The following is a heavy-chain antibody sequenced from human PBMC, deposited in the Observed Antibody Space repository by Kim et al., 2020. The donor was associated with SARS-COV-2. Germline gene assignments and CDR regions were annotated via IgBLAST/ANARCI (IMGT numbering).Heavy chain of an antibody. Sequence: ASVKVSCKASGYTFTGYYMHWVRQAPGQGLEWMGRINPNSGGTNYAQKFQGRVTMTRDTSISTAYMELSRLRSDDTAVYYCARDRDTMVRGVCPTFYYYGMDVWGQGTTVTVSS. J-gene: IGHJ6*02. V-gene: IGHV1-2*06. CDR3: ARDRDTMVRGVCPTFYYYGMDV. CDR2: INPNSGGT. D-gene: IGHD3-10*01. CDR1: GYTFTGYY.